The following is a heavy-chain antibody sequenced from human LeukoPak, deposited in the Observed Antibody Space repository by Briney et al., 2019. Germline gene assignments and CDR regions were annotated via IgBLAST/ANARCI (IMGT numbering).Heavy chain of an antibody. CDR1: GYTFTTYH. J-gene: IGHJ4*02. CDR3: ARTTSLTASGYDY. CDR2: MNPYSGDR. D-gene: IGHD4-17*01. Sequence: ASVKVSCKTSGYTFTTYHINWGRQATGQGLEWRGWMNPYSGDRGYAQKFQGRLSITSDTSISTAYMELSSLRSDDTAVYFCARTTSLTASGYDYWGQGTLVTVSS. V-gene: IGHV1-8*03.